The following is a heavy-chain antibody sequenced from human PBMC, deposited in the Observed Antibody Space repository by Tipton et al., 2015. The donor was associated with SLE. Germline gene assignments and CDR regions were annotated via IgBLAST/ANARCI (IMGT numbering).Heavy chain of an antibody. D-gene: IGHD2-15*01. CDR3: ARGGGVALDFDY. CDR1: GGSISSGSYY. CDR2: INHSGST. Sequence: TLSLTCTVSGGSISSGSYYWSWIRQPPGKGLEWIGEINHSGSTNYNPSLKSRVTISVDTSKNQFSLKLSSVTAADTAVYYCARGGGVALDFDYWGQGTLVTVSS. J-gene: IGHJ4*02. V-gene: IGHV4-39*07.